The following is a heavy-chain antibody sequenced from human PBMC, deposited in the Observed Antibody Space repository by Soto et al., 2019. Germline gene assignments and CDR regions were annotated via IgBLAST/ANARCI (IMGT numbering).Heavy chain of an antibody. CDR3: AKPISGQWYAFDI. CDR2: ISGSGGSI. Sequence: EVQLLESGGGLVQPGGSLRLSCAASGFTFSSYAMSWVRQAPGKGLEWVSAISGSGGSIYYADSVKGRFTISRDNSKNTLYLQMNSLRAEDTAVYYCAKPISGQWYAFDIWGQGTMVTVSS. V-gene: IGHV3-23*01. CDR1: GFTFSSYA. D-gene: IGHD3-10*01. J-gene: IGHJ3*02.